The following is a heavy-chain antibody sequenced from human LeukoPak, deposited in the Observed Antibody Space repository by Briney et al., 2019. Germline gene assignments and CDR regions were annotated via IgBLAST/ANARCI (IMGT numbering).Heavy chain of an antibody. CDR1: GYTFTGYY. CDR3: RTDRYGDYGDYIDY. D-gene: IGHD4-17*01. Sequence: AAVKVSCKASGYTFTGYYMHWGRQAPGQGLECMGWINPNSGGTNYAQKFQGRVTMTRDTSISTAYMELSRLRSDDTAVYYCRTDRYGDYGDYIDYWGQGTLVTVSS. CDR2: INPNSGGT. V-gene: IGHV1-2*02. J-gene: IGHJ4*02.